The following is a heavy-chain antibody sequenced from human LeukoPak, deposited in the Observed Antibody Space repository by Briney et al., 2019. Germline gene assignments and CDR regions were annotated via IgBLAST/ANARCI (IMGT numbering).Heavy chain of an antibody. J-gene: IGHJ4*02. V-gene: IGHV1-2*06. CDR3: ASPHDYGDFGRFDY. Sequence: GASVKVSCKASGYTFTDFYIHWVRQAPGQGLEWMGRINPNSGGTNYAQKFQGRVTMSRDTSVSTAYVELSRLRSDDTAFYYCASPHDYGDFGRFDYWGQGTLVTVSS. CDR1: GYTFTDFY. CDR2: INPNSGGT. D-gene: IGHD4-17*01.